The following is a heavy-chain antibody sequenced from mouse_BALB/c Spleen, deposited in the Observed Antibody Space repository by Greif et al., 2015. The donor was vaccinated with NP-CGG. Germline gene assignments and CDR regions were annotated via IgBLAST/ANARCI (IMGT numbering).Heavy chain of an antibody. CDR1: GYTFTSYW. CDR2: INPSTGYT. CDR3: ARRTTATYFDY. D-gene: IGHD1-2*01. Sequence: QVQLQQSGAELAEPGASVKMSCKASGYTFTSYWMHWVKQRPGQGLEWIGYINPSTGYTEYNQKFKDKATLTADKSSSTAYMQLSSLTSEDSAVYYCARRTTATYFDYWGQGTTLTVSS. J-gene: IGHJ2*01. V-gene: IGHV1-7*01.